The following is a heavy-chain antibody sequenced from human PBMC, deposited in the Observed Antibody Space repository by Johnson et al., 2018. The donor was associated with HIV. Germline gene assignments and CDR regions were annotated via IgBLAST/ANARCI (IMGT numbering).Heavy chain of an antibody. V-gene: IGHV3-30*02. D-gene: IGHD7-27*01. J-gene: IGHJ3*02. CDR1: GFTFSSYG. Sequence: QVQLVESGGGVVQPGGSLRLSCAASGFTFSSYGMHWVRQAPGKGLEWVAFIRYDGSNKYYADSVKGRFTISRDNSKNTLYLQMNSLRAEDTAVYYCARDALESPWGFDIWGQGTLVTVSS. CDR2: IRYDGSNK. CDR3: ARDALESPWGFDI.